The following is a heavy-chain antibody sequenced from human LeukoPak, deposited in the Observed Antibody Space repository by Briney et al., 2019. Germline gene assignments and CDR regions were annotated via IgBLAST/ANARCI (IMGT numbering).Heavy chain of an antibody. V-gene: IGHV4-4*07. Sequence: SETLSLTCTVSGGSIRSYYWSWIRQPAGGGLQWIGRIYASGSTTYNPTLKSRVTMSLDTSKTQFSLRLTSVTAADTAVYYCARDSGTTGEVKFDPWSQGTLVTVSS. CDR1: GGSIRSYY. J-gene: IGHJ5*02. CDR3: ARDSGTTGEVKFDP. D-gene: IGHD3-10*01. CDR2: IYASGST.